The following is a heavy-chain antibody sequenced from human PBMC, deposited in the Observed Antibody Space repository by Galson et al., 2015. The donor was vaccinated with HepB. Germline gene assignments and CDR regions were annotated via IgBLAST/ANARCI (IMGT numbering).Heavy chain of an antibody. CDR1: GFTVSSNY. Sequence: LRLSCAASGFTVSSNYMSWVRQAPGKGLEWVSVIYSGGSTYYADSVKSRFTISRDNSKNTLYLQMYSLRAEDTAVYYCASHPMYDFWSGFYYYYMDVWGKGTTVTVSS. CDR2: IYSGGST. J-gene: IGHJ6*03. V-gene: IGHV3-53*01. CDR3: ASHPMYDFWSGFYYYYMDV. D-gene: IGHD3-3*01.